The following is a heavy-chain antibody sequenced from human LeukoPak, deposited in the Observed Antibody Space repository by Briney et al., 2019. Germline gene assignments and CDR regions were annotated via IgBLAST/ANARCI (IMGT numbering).Heavy chain of an antibody. D-gene: IGHD6-19*01. Sequence: ASVKVSCKASGGTFSSYAISRVRQAPGQGLEWMGRIIPIFGTANYAQKFQGRVTITTDESTSTAYMELSSLRSEDTAVYYCASEAVAGTPFDPWGQGTLVTVSS. V-gene: IGHV1-69*05. CDR1: GGTFSSYA. CDR2: IIPIFGTA. CDR3: ASEAVAGTPFDP. J-gene: IGHJ5*02.